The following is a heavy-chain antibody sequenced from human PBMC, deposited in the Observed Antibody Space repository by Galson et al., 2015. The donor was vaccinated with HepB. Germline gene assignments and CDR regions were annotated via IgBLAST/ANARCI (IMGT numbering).Heavy chain of an antibody. CDR1: DYTFRHHW. Sequence: SLRLSCAGSDYTFRHHWMRWVRQAPGKGLEWGAHIRADGTEKYYLDSVRGRFTVSRDNAENSPSLRMSRLGVEDTAIYYCTRPFNRHYRDWGQGALVTVSS. CDR2: IRADGTEK. J-gene: IGHJ4*02. D-gene: IGHD1-14*01. V-gene: IGHV3-7*03. CDR3: TRPFNRHYRD.